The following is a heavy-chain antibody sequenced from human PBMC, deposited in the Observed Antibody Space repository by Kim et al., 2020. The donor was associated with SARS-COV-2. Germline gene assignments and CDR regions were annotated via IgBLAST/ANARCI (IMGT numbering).Heavy chain of an antibody. CDR2: INNGGNP. CDR1: GFTFTSRA. CDR3: AKDHPSNGWPAFDS. J-gene: IGHJ4*02. V-gene: IGHV3-23*01. D-gene: IGHD6-19*01. Sequence: GGSLRLSCVASGFTFTSRAMSWVRQSPVKGLEWVASINNGGNPYYANSVKGRFTISRDITKDTLYLQMNSLRADDTALYYYAKDHPSNGWPAFDSWGQGTLVTVSS.